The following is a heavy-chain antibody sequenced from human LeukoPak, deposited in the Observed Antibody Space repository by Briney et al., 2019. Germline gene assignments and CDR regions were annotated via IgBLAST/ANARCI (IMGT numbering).Heavy chain of an antibody. CDR3: ARGRQQLDY. J-gene: IGHJ4*02. CDR2: IYYSGST. D-gene: IGHD6-13*01. CDR1: GGSISDYY. Sequence: PSETLSPTCTVSGGSISDYYWSWIRQPPGKGLEWIGYIYYSGSTNYNPSLKSRITISIDTSKNQFTLKVSSVTAADTAVYYCARGRQQLDYWGQGTLVTVSS. V-gene: IGHV4-59*01.